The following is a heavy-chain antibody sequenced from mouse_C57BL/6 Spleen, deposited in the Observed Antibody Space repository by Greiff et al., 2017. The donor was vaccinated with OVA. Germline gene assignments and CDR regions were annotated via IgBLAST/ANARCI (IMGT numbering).Heavy chain of an antibody. D-gene: IGHD1-1*01. V-gene: IGHV1-81*01. Sequence: VQLQQSGAELARPGASVKLSCKASGYPFTSYGISWVKQRTGQGLEWIGEIYHRSGNTYYNEKFKGKATLTADKSSSTAYRELRSLTSVDSAVYFCARGGGSRDPWGQGTTLTVSS. CDR1: GYPFTSYG. CDR3: ARGGGSRDP. J-gene: IGHJ2*01. CDR2: IYHRSGNT.